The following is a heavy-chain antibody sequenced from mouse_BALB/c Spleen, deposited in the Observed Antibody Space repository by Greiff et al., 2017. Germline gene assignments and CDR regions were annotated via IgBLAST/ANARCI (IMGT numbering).Heavy chain of an antibody. J-gene: IGHJ1*01. D-gene: IGHD1-1*01. V-gene: IGHV1-9*01. Sequence: QVQLKESGAELMKPGASVKISCKATGYTFSSYWIEWVKQRPGHGLEWIGEILPGSGSTNYNEKFKGKATFTADTSSNTAYMQLSSLTSEDSAVYYCARGGITTVVNWYFDVWGAGTTVTVSS. CDR3: ARGGITTVVNWYFDV. CDR1: GYTFSSYW. CDR2: ILPGSGST.